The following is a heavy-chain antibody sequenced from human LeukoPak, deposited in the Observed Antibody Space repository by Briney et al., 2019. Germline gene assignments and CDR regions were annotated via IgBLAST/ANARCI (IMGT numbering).Heavy chain of an antibody. CDR2: PYSNDDK. Sequence: SGPTLVPPTQTPTLTCTFSGVTPSTSGVGVSGIRQPPGDALEWLAPPYSNDDKRYSPSLKSRLTITKDTSNRQVVLTMTNMDPVDTATYYCAHLDFWSGYYCGGGTRPSCNWFDPWGQGTLVTVSA. CDR1: GVTPSTSGVG. V-gene: IGHV2-5*01. J-gene: IGHJ5*02. D-gene: IGHD3-3*01. CDR3: AHLDFWSGYYCGGGTRPSCNWFDP.